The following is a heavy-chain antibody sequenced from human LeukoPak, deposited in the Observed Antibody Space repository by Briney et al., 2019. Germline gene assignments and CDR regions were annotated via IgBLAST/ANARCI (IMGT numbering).Heavy chain of an antibody. V-gene: IGHV4-39*01. CDR3: ARPSRGYSYEFDY. Sequence: SETLSLTCTVSGGSISSSSYYWGWIRQPPGKGLEWIGSIYYSGSTYYNPSLKSRVTISVETSKNQFSLKLSSVTAADTAVYYCARPSRGYSYEFDYWGQGTLVTVSS. CDR1: GGSISSSSYY. J-gene: IGHJ4*02. CDR2: IYYSGST. D-gene: IGHD5-18*01.